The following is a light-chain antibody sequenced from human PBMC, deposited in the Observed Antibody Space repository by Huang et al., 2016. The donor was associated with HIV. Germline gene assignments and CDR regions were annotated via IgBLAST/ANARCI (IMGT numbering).Light chain of an antibody. CDR3: LQDYNYTFT. V-gene: IGKV1-6*01. Sequence: AIQMTQSPSSLSASVGARVTITCRASQGIRNDLGWYQQKPGKAPKLLIYAASSLQSGVPSRFSGSGSGTDFTLTISSLQPEDFATYYCLQDYNYTFTFGPGTKVDIK. CDR2: AAS. CDR1: QGIRND. J-gene: IGKJ3*01.